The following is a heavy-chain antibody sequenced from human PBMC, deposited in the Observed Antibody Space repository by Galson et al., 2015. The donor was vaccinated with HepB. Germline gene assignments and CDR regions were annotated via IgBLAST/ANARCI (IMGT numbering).Heavy chain of an antibody. CDR2: INSDGSST. V-gene: IGHV3-74*01. CDR3: ARGGNYYDSSAHFDY. Sequence: SLRLSCAASGFTFSSYWMHWVRQAPGKGLVWVSRINSDGSSTSYADSVKGRFTISRDNAKNTLYLQMNSLRAEDTAVYYCARGGNYYDSSAHFDYWGQGTLVTVSS. J-gene: IGHJ4*02. D-gene: IGHD3-22*01. CDR1: GFTFSSYW.